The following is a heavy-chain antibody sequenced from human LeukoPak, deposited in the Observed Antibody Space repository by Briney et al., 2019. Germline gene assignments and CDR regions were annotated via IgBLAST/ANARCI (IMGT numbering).Heavy chain of an antibody. CDR1: GFTFSSYG. CDR3: AKVHDFWSGYLDY. Sequence: PGGSLRLSCAASGFTFSSYGMSWFRRAPGKGLEWVSAISGSGGSTYYADSVKGRFTISRDNSKNTLYLQMNSLRAEDTAVYYCAKVHDFWSGYLDYWGQGTLVTVSS. V-gene: IGHV3-23*01. CDR2: ISGSGGST. D-gene: IGHD3-3*01. J-gene: IGHJ4*02.